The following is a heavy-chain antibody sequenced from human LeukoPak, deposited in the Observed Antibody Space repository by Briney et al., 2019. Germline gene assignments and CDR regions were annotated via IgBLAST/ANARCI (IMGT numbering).Heavy chain of an antibody. CDR2: IYYSGST. J-gene: IGHJ5*02. Sequence: PSETLSLTCTVSGGSISSYYWSWLRQPPGKGLEGLGYIYYSGSTNYKPPLKSRVTISVDTSKNQFSLKLSSVTAADTAVYYCARGGRSDNWFDPWGQGTLVTVSS. CDR3: ARGGRSDNWFDP. V-gene: IGHV4-59*01. CDR1: GGSISSYY.